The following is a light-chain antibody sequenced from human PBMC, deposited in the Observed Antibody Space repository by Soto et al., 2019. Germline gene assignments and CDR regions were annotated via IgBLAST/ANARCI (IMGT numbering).Light chain of an antibody. CDR1: SSDVGGYSS. J-gene: IGLJ3*02. Sequence: QSALTQPPSASGSPGQSVTISCTGTSSDVGGYSSVSWYQHHPGKAPKLMIYQVSKRPSGIPDRFSGSKSGNTASLTVSGRQAEDEADYYCSSYAGSNNLVFGGGTKLTVL. CDR3: SSYAGSNNLV. V-gene: IGLV2-8*01. CDR2: QVS.